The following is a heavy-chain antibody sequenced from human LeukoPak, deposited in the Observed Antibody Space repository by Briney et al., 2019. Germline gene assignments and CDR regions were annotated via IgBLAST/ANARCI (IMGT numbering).Heavy chain of an antibody. CDR1: GFTFGDHA. D-gene: IGHD5-24*01. J-gene: IGHJ6*02. CDR2: IRSKAYRGTT. Sequence: GGSLRLSCAASGFTFGDHAMSWVRQAPGKGLEWVGLIRSKAYRGTTEHAASVQGRFTISRDDSKSIVYLEMNSLQTEDTAVYYCSRGPIQLWIHSGMDVWGQGTTVTVSS. V-gene: IGHV3-49*04. CDR3: SRGPIQLWIHSGMDV.